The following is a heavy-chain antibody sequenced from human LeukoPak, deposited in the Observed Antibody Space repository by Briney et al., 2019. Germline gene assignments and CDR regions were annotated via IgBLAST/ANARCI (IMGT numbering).Heavy chain of an antibody. CDR2: IYYSASS. CDR3: ARTYYYGSGSYYYFDY. Sequence: PSETLSLTCTVSGGSISSSSYSWVWIRQPPGKGLEWIGSIYYSASSYYNPSLKSRVTISVDTSKNQFSLKLSSVTADDTVVYYCARTYYYGSGSYYYFDYWGQGTLVTVSS. V-gene: IGHV4-39*01. D-gene: IGHD3-10*01. J-gene: IGHJ4*02. CDR1: GGSISSSSYS.